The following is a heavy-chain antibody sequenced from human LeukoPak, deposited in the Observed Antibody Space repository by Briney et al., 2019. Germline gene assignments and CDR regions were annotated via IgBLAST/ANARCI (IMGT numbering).Heavy chain of an antibody. J-gene: IGHJ6*02. D-gene: IGHD3-22*01. CDR3: ARDGYYYDSSGYYSINGMDV. CDR2: ISSSSRYI. Sequence: GGSLRLSCAASGFTFSSYSMNWVRQAPGKGREWVSSISSSSRYIYYADSVKGRFTISRVNAKNSLYLQMNSLRAEDTAVYYCARDGYYYDSSGYYSINGMDVWGQGTTVTVSS. V-gene: IGHV3-21*01. CDR1: GFTFSSYS.